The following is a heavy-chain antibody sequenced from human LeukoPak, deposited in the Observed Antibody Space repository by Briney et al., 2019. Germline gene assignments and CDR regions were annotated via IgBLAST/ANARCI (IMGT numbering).Heavy chain of an antibody. CDR1: GFTFSSYA. D-gene: IGHD6-19*01. CDR3: ARNRGRIAVAAIAFDI. J-gene: IGHJ3*02. Sequence: GGSLRLSCAASGFTFSSYAMHWVRQAPGKGLEWVAVISYDGSNKYYADSVKGRFTISRDNSKNTLYLQMNSLRAEDTAVYYCARNRGRIAVAAIAFDIWGQGTMVTVSS. V-gene: IGHV3-30-3*01. CDR2: ISYDGSNK.